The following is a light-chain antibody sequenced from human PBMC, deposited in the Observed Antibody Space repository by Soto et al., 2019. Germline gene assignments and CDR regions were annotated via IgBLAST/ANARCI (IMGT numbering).Light chain of an antibody. J-gene: IGLJ2*01. Sequence: QSALTQPASVSGSPGQSITISCTGTSSDVGGYNSVSWYQQHPGEAPKLMIYDVSNRPSGVSNRFSGSKSGNTASLTISGLQAEDEADYYCSSYTSSSTSVIFGGGTKVTVL. CDR1: SSDVGGYNS. CDR2: DVS. CDR3: SSYTSSSTSVI. V-gene: IGLV2-14*03.